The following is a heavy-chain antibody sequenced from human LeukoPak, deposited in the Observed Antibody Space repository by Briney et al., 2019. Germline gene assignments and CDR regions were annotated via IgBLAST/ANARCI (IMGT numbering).Heavy chain of an antibody. J-gene: IGHJ4*02. CDR2: ISGSGRNI. D-gene: IGHD1-26*01. CDR3: ARSPPSGSYYDY. CDR1: GFTFSGYT. Sequence: PGGSLRLSCAASGFTFSGYTINWVRQAPGTGLEWVSSISGSGRNINYADSVKGRFTISRDNAKNSVYLQMNSLRAEDTAVFYCARSPPSGSYYDYWGQGTLVTVSS. V-gene: IGHV3-21*01.